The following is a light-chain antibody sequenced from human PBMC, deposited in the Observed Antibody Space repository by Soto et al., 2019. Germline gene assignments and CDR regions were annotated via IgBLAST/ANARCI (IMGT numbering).Light chain of an antibody. V-gene: IGKV3D-15*01. CDR2: QTS. Sequence: IVLTQSPATLSSFPGDRVTLSCRASQYINTRLAWYQHRPGQAPRLLIYQTSIRAAGIPARFSGSGSGTEFTLTISSLQPDDFATYYCQQYNSYSRTFGQGTKVDI. CDR1: QYINTR. CDR3: QQYNSYSRT. J-gene: IGKJ1*01.